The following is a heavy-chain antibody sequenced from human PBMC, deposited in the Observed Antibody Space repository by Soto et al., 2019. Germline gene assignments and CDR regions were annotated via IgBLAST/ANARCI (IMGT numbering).Heavy chain of an antibody. CDR2: ISYDGTTK. D-gene: IGHD2-21*02. Sequence: QLVESGGGVVQPGGSLRLSCAASGFAFSRFALHWLRQAPXXXXXXVALISYDGTTKYYPDAVKGRFAISRDNSNNTLYLEMNSLRPEDTAFYXCVRDPCGDCFDWYFDLWGHGTLVTVSS. V-gene: IGHV3-30*09. CDR3: VRDPCGDCFDWYFDL. J-gene: IGHJ2*01. CDR1: GFAFSRFA.